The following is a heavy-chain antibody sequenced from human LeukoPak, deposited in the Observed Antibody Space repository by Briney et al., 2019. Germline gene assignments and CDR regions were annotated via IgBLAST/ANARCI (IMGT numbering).Heavy chain of an antibody. CDR1: GFTVSSNY. CDR2: ISHDGMNA. Sequence: GGSLRLSCAASGFTVSSNYMSWVRQAPGKGLEWVSAISHDGMNAYYADSVKGRFTISRDTSKKTVSLEMSSLTAAETGVYYWAKDGAQYSSGPECDPRGQGALVTVSP. J-gene: IGHJ5*02. D-gene: IGHD6-19*01. V-gene: IGHV3-53*01. CDR3: AKDGAQYSSGPECDP.